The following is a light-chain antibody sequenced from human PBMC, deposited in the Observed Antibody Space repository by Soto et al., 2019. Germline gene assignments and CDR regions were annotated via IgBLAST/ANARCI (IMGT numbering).Light chain of an antibody. V-gene: IGKV3-15*01. J-gene: IGKJ4*01. CDR2: GAS. Sequence: EIVMTQSPATLSVAPGERATLSCRASQSLGTYLAWYQQIPGQAPRLLIYGASTRATGTPARFSGSGSGLDFPLTISSLQSEDFAVYYCQQYNDWPLTFGGGAKVEI. CDR1: QSLGTY. CDR3: QQYNDWPLT.